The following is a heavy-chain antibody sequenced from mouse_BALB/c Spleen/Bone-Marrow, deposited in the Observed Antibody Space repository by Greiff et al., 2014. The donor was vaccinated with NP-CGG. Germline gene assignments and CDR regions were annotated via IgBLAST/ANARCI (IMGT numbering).Heavy chain of an antibody. D-gene: IGHD1-1*01. J-gene: IGHJ3*01. V-gene: IGHV6-6*02. Sequence: EVMLVESGGGSVQPGGSMKLSCVASGFTFSNYWMNWVRQSPEKGLEWVAEIRLKSNNYATHYAESVKGRFTTSRDDSKSSVYLQMNNLRAEDTGIYYCTSHYGSSYKWFAYWGQGTLVTVSA. CDR1: GFTFSNYW. CDR3: TSHYGSSYKWFAY. CDR2: IRLKSNNYAT.